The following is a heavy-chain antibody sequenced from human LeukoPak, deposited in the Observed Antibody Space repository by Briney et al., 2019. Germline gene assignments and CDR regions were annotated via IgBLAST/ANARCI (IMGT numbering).Heavy chain of an antibody. CDR1: GFTFDDYA. V-gene: IGHV3-9*01. J-gene: IGHJ4*02. CDR3: ARDWAWGGFDH. Sequence: PGGSLRLSCAASGFTFDDYAMHWVRQAPGKGLEWVSGISWNSGSIGYADSVKGRFTISRDNAKNSLYLQMDSLRVDDTAVYYCARDWAWGGFDHWGQGTLVTVSS. D-gene: IGHD3-16*01. CDR2: ISWNSGSI.